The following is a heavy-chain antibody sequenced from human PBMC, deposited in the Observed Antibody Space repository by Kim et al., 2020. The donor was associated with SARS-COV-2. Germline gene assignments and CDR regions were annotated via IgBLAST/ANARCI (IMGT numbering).Heavy chain of an antibody. CDR3: AKLMTTSCYSAMDV. Sequence: GGSLRLSCAASGFTFSTYAMSWVRQAPGKGLEWVSCMSAHGGTTYYADSVKGRVSISGDETQNTLYLQVNSLRGEDTAVYYCAKLMTTSCYSAMDVWGQG. V-gene: IGHV3-23*01. D-gene: IGHD2-2*02. J-gene: IGHJ6*02. CDR2: MSAHGGTT. CDR1: GFTFSTYA.